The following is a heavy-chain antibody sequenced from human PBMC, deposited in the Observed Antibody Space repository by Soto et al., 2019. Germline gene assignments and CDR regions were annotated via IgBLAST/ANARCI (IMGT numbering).Heavy chain of an antibody. D-gene: IGHD2-2*01. CDR2: IIPILNSP. CDR1: GGTFGSYA. J-gene: IGHJ6*02. V-gene: IGHV1-69*13. Sequence: GASVKVSCKASGGTFGSYAITWVRRAPGQGLEWLGGIIPILNSPAYAQKFQAIVVITADEITNTAYMELNSLRFDDTAVYYCAREAPYCTSATCPKFYDMDVWGQGTTVTVSS. CDR3: AREAPYCTSATCPKFYDMDV.